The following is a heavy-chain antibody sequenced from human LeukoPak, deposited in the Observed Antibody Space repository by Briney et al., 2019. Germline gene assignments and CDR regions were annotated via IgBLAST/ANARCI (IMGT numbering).Heavy chain of an antibody. CDR3: ARGFYGMDV. Sequence: GALVRVSGDASGYTFSASYVFWARQAPGLRLGGMGWINPNSGDTHYAQKFQGRGTMTSDTTITTAYMKLSSRRSDDTGVYYCARGFYGMDVWSQGSTVTVSS. J-gene: IGHJ6*02. CDR1: GYTFSASY. CDR2: INPNSGDT. V-gene: IGHV1-2*02.